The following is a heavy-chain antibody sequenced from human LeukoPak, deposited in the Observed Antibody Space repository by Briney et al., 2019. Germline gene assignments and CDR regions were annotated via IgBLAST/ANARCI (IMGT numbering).Heavy chain of an antibody. V-gene: IGHV3-30*02. CDR2: IRYDGSDK. Sequence: GGSLRLSCAASGFTFSNYGMHWVRQAPGKGLEWVAFIRYDGSDKYYADSVKGRFTISRDNSKNTLYLQMNSLRAEDTAVYYCAKDLLVIVNWFDPWGQGTLVTVSS. J-gene: IGHJ5*02. CDR1: GFTFSNYG. D-gene: IGHD3-9*01. CDR3: AKDLLVIVNWFDP.